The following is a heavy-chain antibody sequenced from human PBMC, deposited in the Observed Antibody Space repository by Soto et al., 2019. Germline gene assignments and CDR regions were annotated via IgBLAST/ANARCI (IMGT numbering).Heavy chain of an antibody. D-gene: IGHD3-16*01. CDR1: GFTFSSYG. CDR2: IWYDGSNK. CDR3: AREGYVTNENAFDI. J-gene: IGHJ3*02. V-gene: IGHV3-33*01. Sequence: GGSLRLSCAASGFTFSSYGMHWVRQAPGKGLEWVAVIWYDGSNKYYADSVKGRFTISRDNSKNTLYLQMNSLRAEDTAVYYCAREGYVTNENAFDIWGQGTMVTVSS.